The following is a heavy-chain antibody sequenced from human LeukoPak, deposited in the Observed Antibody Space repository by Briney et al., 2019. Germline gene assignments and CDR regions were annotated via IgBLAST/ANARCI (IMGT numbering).Heavy chain of an antibody. Sequence: GGSLRLSCAASGFTFSSYSMNWVRQAPGKGLEWVSSISSSSSYIYYADSVKGRFTISRDNAKNSLYLQMNSLRAGDTAVYYCARPYRGGDIVVVVAATLFDYWGQGTLVTVSS. CDR1: GFTFSSYS. J-gene: IGHJ4*02. CDR3: ARPYRGGDIVVVVAATLFDY. CDR2: ISSSSSYI. D-gene: IGHD2-15*01. V-gene: IGHV3-21*01.